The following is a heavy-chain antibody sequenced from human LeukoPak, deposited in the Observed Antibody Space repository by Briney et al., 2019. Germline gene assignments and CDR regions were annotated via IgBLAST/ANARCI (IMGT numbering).Heavy chain of an antibody. D-gene: IGHD3-10*01. Sequence: GGSLRLSCAASGFTFSNAWMSWVRQAPGKGLEWVGRIKSKTDGGTTDYAAPVKGRYTISRDDSKNTLYLQMNSLKTEDTAVYYCTTDLLWFGELFGFDPWGQGTLVTVSS. J-gene: IGHJ5*02. CDR2: IKSKTDGGTT. CDR3: TTDLLWFGELFGFDP. V-gene: IGHV3-15*01. CDR1: GFTFSNAW.